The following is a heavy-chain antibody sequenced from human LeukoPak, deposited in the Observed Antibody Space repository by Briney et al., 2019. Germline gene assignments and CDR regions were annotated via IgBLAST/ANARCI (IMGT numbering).Heavy chain of an antibody. V-gene: IGHV1-18*01. CDR3: ARVVHGSNYLDF. J-gene: IGHJ4*02. CDR1: GYTFSTYG. D-gene: IGHD6-6*01. Sequence: ASVKVSCKASGYTFSTYGITWVRQAPGQGLEWVGWISGYKDNPYYAQKFQGRATMATDTSTSTAYMDLRSLRSDDTAVYYCARVVHGSNYLDFWGQGTLVTVSS. CDR2: ISGYKDNP.